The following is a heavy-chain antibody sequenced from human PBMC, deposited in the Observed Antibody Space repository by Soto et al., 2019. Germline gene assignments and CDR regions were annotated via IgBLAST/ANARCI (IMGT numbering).Heavy chain of an antibody. J-gene: IGHJ6*02. CDR1: GYTFTSYD. CDR3: ARQWEQSGYYYGMDV. CDR2: MSPNSGNT. Sequence: QVQLVQSGAEVKKPGASVKVSCKASGYTFTSYDINWVRQATGQGLEWMGWMSPNSGNTGYAQKFQGRVTMTRDTSISTAYMELSSPRSEDTAVYYCARQWEQSGYYYGMDVWGQGTTVTVSS. D-gene: IGHD1-26*01. V-gene: IGHV1-8*01.